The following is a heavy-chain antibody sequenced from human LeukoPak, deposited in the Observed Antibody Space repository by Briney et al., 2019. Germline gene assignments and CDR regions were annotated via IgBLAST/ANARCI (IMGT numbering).Heavy chain of an antibody. Sequence: GGTLKLSCAASGFTFSSYAMRWVRQAPVEGLEWVSAISGSGGNTYYADSVKGRFTISRDNSKNTLYLQMNSLRAEDTAVYYCAKDGGSGTAIPYWGQGTLVTVSS. CDR3: AKDGGSGTAIPY. CDR2: ISGSGGNT. D-gene: IGHD3-10*01. V-gene: IGHV3-23*01. J-gene: IGHJ4*02. CDR1: GFTFSSYA.